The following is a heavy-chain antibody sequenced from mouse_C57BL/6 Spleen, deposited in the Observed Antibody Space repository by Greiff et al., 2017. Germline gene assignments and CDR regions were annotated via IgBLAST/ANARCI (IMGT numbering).Heavy chain of an antibody. CDR2: INPSNGGT. V-gene: IGHV1-53*01. CDR1: GYTFTSYW. D-gene: IGHD1-2*01. J-gene: IGHJ2*01. CDR3: ARSGHYYPYFDY. Sequence: VQLQQPGTELVKPGASVKLSCKASGYTFTSYWMHWVKQRPGQGLEWIGNINPSNGGTNYNEKFKSKATLPVDKSSSTAYMQLSSLTSEDSAVYYCARSGHYYPYFDYWGQGTTLTVSS.